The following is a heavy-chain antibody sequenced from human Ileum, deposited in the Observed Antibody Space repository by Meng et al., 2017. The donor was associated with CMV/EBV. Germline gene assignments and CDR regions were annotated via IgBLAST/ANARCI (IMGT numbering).Heavy chain of an antibody. Sequence: LRLSCVDSGFTFTSAWMSWVRRAPGGGLEWVARVKSKTDGATTDYAAPVKGRFTISRDDSKRTVYLQMNSLKPEDTALYYCVRSWLDPWGQGTLVTVSS. CDR3: VRSWLDP. J-gene: IGHJ5*02. V-gene: IGHV3-15*01. CDR1: GFTFTSAW. CDR2: VKSKTDGATT.